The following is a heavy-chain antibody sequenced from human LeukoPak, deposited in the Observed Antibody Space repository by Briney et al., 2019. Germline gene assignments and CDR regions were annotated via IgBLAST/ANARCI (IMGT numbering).Heavy chain of an antibody. Sequence: PSETLSLTCSVSGASISSYYWNWIRHPPGKGLEWSGYIYHAGGTNSDPSLKSRVTMSVDMSKNQFSLRLTSVTAADTAVYYCARDGAVAGYWYFDLWGRGTLVTVSS. V-gene: IGHV4-59*01. J-gene: IGHJ2*01. CDR1: GASISSYY. CDR2: IYHAGGT. D-gene: IGHD6-19*01. CDR3: ARDGAVAGYWYFDL.